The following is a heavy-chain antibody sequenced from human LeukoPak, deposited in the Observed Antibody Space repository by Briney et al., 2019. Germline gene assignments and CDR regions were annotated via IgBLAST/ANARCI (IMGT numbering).Heavy chain of an antibody. CDR2: IYTSGAT. Sequence: SETLSLTCTVSGGSISSSSYYWSWIRQPAGKGLEWIGRIYTSGATNYNPSLKSRVTMSVDTSKNQFSLKLSSVTAADTAVYYCARDKSGSSWYGYWFGPWGQGTLVTVSS. CDR3: ARDKSGSSWYGYWFGP. J-gene: IGHJ5*02. V-gene: IGHV4-61*02. D-gene: IGHD6-13*01. CDR1: GGSISSSSYY.